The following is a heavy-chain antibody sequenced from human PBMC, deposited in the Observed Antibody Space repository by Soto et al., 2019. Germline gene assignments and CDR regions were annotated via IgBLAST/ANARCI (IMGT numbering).Heavy chain of an antibody. CDR2: TYYRSKWYN. CDR3: ARGGYCSSTSCYEIWFDP. V-gene: IGHV6-1*01. D-gene: IGHD2-2*01. Sequence: SQTLSLTCAISGDSVSSNSAAWNWIRQSPSRGLEWLGRTYYRSKWYNDYAVSVKSRITINPDTSKNQFSLQLNSVTPEDTAVYYCARGGYCSSTSCYEIWFDPWGQRTLVTVSS. CDR1: GDSVSSNSAA. J-gene: IGHJ5*02.